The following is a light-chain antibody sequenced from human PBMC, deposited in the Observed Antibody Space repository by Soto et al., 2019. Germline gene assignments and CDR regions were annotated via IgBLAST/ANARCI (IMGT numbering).Light chain of an antibody. CDR2: GAS. CDR1: QRLTNN. V-gene: IGKV3D-15*01. CDR3: QQYNNWPRT. J-gene: IGKJ4*01. Sequence: EIVMTQSPATLSVSPGEGVTLSCRASQRLTNNLAWYQQSPGQAPRLLIYGASTRATGIPTRFSGSGTGTEFTLTISSLESEDFEVYYCQQYNNWPRTFGAGTKVDIX.